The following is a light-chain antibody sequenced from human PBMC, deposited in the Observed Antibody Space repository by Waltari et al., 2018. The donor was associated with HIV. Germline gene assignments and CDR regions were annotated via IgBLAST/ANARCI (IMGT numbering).Light chain of an antibody. CDR3: SSYTSSSTLV. V-gene: IGLV2-14*03. CDR2: DVS. Sequence: QSALTQPASVSGSPGQSITISCTGTSSDVGVYNYVSCYQQHPGKAPKLMLYDVSNRPSGVANRFSGSKSGNTASLTISGLQAEDEADYYCSSYTSSSTLVFGGGTKLTVL. CDR1: SSDVGVYNY. J-gene: IGLJ2*01.